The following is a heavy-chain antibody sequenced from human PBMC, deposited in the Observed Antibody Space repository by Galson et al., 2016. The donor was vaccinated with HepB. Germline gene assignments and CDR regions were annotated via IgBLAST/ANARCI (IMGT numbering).Heavy chain of an antibody. CDR1: GFTFTSSA. D-gene: IGHD3-10*01. CDR3: AGERVTGSDYYYYYGMDI. CDR2: IVVGSGNT. J-gene: IGHJ6*02. V-gene: IGHV1-58*01. Sequence: SVKVSCKASGFTFTSSAVQWVRQARGQRLEWIGWIVVGSGNTNYAQKFQERVTITRDMSTSTAYMELGSLRSEDTAGYYCAGERVTGSDYYYYYGMDIWGLATTVTVS.